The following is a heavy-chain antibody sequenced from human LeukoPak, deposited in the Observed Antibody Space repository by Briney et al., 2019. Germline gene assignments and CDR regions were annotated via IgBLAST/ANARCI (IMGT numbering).Heavy chain of an antibody. CDR2: INPSGGST. J-gene: IGHJ5*02. CDR3: AREIVVVPAAMGFDP. V-gene: IGHV1-46*01. D-gene: IGHD2-2*01. Sequence: AASVKVSCKASGYTFTTYYIHWVRQAPGQGLEWMGVINPSGGSTSFAQKFQARLPMTRDTSTSTVYMELSGLRSEDTAVYYCAREIVVVPAAMGFDPWGQGTLVTVSS. CDR1: GYTFTTYY.